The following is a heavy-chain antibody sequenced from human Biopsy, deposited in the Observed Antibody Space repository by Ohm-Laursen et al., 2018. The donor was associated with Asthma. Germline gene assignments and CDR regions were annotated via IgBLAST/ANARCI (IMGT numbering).Heavy chain of an antibody. CDR2: INGDGSQK. CDR1: GGSMSSSSYY. J-gene: IGHJ4*02. D-gene: IGHD1-7*01. Sequence: ETLSLTCTVSGGSMSSSSYYWGWIRQPPGKGLEWVATINGDGSQKSYVDPVTGRFTISRDNSKNSLHLEMNSLRAEDTAVYFCARDSIGISGTIYWYDWWGQGTLVTVSS. CDR3: ARDSIGISGTIYWYDW. V-gene: IGHV3-7*01.